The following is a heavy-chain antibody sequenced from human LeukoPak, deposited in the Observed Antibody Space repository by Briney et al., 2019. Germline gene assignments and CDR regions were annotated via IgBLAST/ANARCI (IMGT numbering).Heavy chain of an antibody. Sequence: GGSLRLSCAASGFTFSSYWMSWVRQAPGKGLEWVSAISGSGGSTYYADSVKGRFTISRDNSKNTLYLQMNSLRAEDTAVYYCAKALNSGSYSDFDYWGQGTLVTVSS. CDR3: AKALNSGSYSDFDY. CDR1: GFTFSSYW. J-gene: IGHJ4*02. CDR2: ISGSGGST. D-gene: IGHD1-26*01. V-gene: IGHV3-23*01.